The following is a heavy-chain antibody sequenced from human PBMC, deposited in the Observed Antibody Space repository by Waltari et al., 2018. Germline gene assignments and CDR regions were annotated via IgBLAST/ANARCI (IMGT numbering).Heavy chain of an antibody. CDR2: VRGKAVGT. CDR3: AKDRIAGGQLGSRFDY. V-gene: IGHV3-23*01. Sequence: EVLLSESGGRLVQPGGSLTLSCVASGFTFSSYSMGWVRQAPGTGLGWVSVVRGKAVGTDYADSVKGRFTRSRDNSKTILYRQMNSLRAEDTAIYYCAKDRIAGGQLGSRFDYWGQGTLVTVSS. D-gene: IGHD6-6*01. J-gene: IGHJ4*02. CDR1: GFTFSSYS.